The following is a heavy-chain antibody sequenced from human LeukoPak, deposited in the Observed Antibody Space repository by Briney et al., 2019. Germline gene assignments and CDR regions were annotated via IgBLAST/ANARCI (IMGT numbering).Heavy chain of an antibody. CDR2: ISGSGGST. Sequence: PGGSLRLSCAASGFTFSSYAMSWVRQAPGKGLEWVSAISGSGGSTYYADSVKGRFTISRDNSKNTLYLQMNSLRAEDTAVYYCXXPAGAVGATSFDYWGQGTLVTVSS. D-gene: IGHD1-26*01. J-gene: IGHJ4*02. CDR1: GFTFSSYA. V-gene: IGHV3-23*01. CDR3: XXPAGAVGATSFDY.